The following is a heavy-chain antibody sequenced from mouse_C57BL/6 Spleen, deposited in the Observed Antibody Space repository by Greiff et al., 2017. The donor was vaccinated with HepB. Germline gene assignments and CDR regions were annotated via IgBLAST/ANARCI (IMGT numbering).Heavy chain of an antibody. V-gene: IGHV2-9-1*01. J-gene: IGHJ4*01. CDR3: ARNDYSKGYYAMDY. CDR2: IWTGGGT. CDR1: GFSLTSYA. Sequence: VKVVESGPGLVAPSQSLSITCTVSGFSLTSYAISWVRQPPGKGLEWLGVIWTGGGTNYNSALKSRLSISKDNSKSQVFLKMNSLQTDDTARYYCARNDYSKGYYAMDYWGQGTSVTVSS. D-gene: IGHD2-5*01.